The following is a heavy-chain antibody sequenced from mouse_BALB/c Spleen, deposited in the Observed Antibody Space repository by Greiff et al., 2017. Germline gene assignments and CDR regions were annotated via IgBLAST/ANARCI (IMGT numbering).Heavy chain of an antibody. J-gene: IGHJ3*01. D-gene: IGHD1-1*01. CDR1: GFTFSSYA. V-gene: IGHV5-6-5*01. Sequence: EVQGVESGGGLVKPGGSLKLSCAASGFTFSSYAMSWVRQTPEKRLEWVASISSGGSTYYPDSVKGRFTISRDNARNILYLQMSSLRSEDTAMYYCARDYYGSSSFAYWGQGTLVTVSA. CDR3: ARDYYGSSSFAY. CDR2: ISSGGST.